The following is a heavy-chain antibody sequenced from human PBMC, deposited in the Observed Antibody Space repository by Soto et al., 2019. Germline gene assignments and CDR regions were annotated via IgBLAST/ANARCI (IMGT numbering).Heavy chain of an antibody. CDR1: GFTFSSYG. J-gene: IGHJ4*02. CDR3: AKDRFRIAVAAPFDY. D-gene: IGHD6-19*01. Sequence: ESGGGVVQPGRSLRLSCAASGFTFSSYGMHWVRQAPGKGLEWVAVISYDGSNKYYADSVKGRFTISRDNSKNTLYLQMNSLRAEDTAVYYCAKDRFRIAVAAPFDYWGQGTLVTVSS. V-gene: IGHV3-30*18. CDR2: ISYDGSNK.